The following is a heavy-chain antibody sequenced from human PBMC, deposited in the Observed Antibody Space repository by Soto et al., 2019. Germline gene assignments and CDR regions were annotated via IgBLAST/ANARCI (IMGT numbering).Heavy chain of an antibody. CDR1: GGTFSSYA. D-gene: IGHD2-15*01. Sequence: QVQLVQCGAEVKKPGSSVKVSCKASGGTFSSYAISWVRQASGQGLEWMGGIIPIFGTANYAQKFQGRVTITADESTSTAYMERGSLRSEDTAVYYCARGSPDYCSGGSCYRFDYWGQGTLVTVSS. V-gene: IGHV1-69*01. J-gene: IGHJ4*02. CDR3: ARGSPDYCSGGSCYRFDY. CDR2: IIPIFGTA.